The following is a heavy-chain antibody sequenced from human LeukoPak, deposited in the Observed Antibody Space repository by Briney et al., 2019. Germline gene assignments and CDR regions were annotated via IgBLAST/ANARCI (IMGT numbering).Heavy chain of an antibody. CDR2: IYTSGST. D-gene: IGHD1-26*01. Sequence: SQTLSLTCTVSGGSISSGSYHWSWIRQPAGKGLEWIGRIYTSGSTNYNPSLKSRVTISVDTSKNQFSLKLSSVTAADTAVYYCARSGSYQGYYFDYWGQGTLVTVSS. CDR3: ARSGSYQGYYFDY. J-gene: IGHJ4*02. V-gene: IGHV4-61*02. CDR1: GGSISSGSYH.